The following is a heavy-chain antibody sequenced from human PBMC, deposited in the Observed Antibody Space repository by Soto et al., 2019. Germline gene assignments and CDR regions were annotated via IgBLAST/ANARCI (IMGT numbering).Heavy chain of an antibody. V-gene: IGHV4-34*02. Sequence: QVQLQQWGAGLLKPSETLSLTCAVYGGSLSGYFWSWIRQSPGKGLEWIGEINHSGSTNYNPSLKRRVTVSVDTSKKPFSLRLSSVTAADSAVYYCARGGYFDLWGRGTLVTVSS. J-gene: IGHJ2*01. CDR2: INHSGST. CDR3: ARGGYFDL. CDR1: GGSLSGYF.